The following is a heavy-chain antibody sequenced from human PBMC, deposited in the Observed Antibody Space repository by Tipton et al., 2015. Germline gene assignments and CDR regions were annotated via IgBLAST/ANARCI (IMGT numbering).Heavy chain of an antibody. J-gene: IGHJ6*02. CDR1: GVSISSGGYH. CDR3: ARDVEHGMDV. V-gene: IGHV4-61*08. CDR2: IRNSRYT. D-gene: IGHD5-24*01. Sequence: TLSLTCTVSGVSISSGGYHWSWIRQHPGKGLEWIGYIRNSRYTFYNPSLKGRVTISVDTSKNQFSLMLRSVTAADTAVYYCARDVEHGMDVWGQGTTVTVSS.